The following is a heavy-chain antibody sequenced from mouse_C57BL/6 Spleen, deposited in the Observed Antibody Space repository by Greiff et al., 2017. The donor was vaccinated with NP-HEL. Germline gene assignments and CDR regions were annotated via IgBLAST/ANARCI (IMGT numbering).Heavy chain of an antibody. CDR3: TRDGGLFDY. CDR2: IDPETGGT. D-gene: IGHD2-3*01. Sequence: VQLQQSGAELVRPGASVTLSCKASGYTFTDYEMHWVKQTPVHGLEWIGAIDPETGGTAYNQKFKGKAILTADKSSSTAYMELRSLTSEDSAVYYCTRDGGLFDYWGQGTTLTVSS. CDR1: GYTFTDYE. V-gene: IGHV1-15*01. J-gene: IGHJ2*01.